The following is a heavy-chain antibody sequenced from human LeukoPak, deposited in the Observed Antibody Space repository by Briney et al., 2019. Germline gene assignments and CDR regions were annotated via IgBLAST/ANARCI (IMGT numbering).Heavy chain of an antibody. CDR1: GFTFSSYA. V-gene: IGHV3-23*01. CDR3: ARDPNGDYIGAFDM. J-gene: IGHJ3*02. D-gene: IGHD4-17*01. Sequence: GGSLRLSCAASGFTFSSYAMSWVRQAPGKGPEWVSAISGGGGSAFYADSVKGRFTISRDNSKYTLFLQMNSLRAEDTAVYYCARDPNGDYIGAFDMWGPGTMVTVSS. CDR2: ISGGGGSA.